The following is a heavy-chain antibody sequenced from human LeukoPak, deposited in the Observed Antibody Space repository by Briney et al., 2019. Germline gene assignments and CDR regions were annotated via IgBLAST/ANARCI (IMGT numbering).Heavy chain of an antibody. D-gene: IGHD3-9*01. Sequence: KASETLSLTCTVSGGSISSYYWSWIRQPPGKGLEWIGYIYYSGSTNYNPSLKSRVTISVDTSKNQFSLKLSSVTAEDTAVYYCARTDYDILTGLFDPWGQGTLVTVSS. V-gene: IGHV4-59*01. CDR1: GGSISSYY. J-gene: IGHJ5*02. CDR3: ARTDYDILTGLFDP. CDR2: IYYSGST.